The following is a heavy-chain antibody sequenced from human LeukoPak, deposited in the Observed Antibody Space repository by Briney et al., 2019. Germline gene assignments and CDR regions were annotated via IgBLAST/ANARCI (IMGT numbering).Heavy chain of an antibody. V-gene: IGHV1-69*04. Sequence: SVKVSCKASGGTFSSYAISWVRQAPGQGLEWMGRIIPILGIANYAQKFQGRVTITADKSTSTAYMELSSLRSEDTAVYHCARDPSNYYDSSGYYLNYWGQGTLVTVSS. CDR3: ARDPSNYYDSSGYYLNY. D-gene: IGHD3-22*01. CDR1: GGTFSSYA. CDR2: IIPILGIA. J-gene: IGHJ4*02.